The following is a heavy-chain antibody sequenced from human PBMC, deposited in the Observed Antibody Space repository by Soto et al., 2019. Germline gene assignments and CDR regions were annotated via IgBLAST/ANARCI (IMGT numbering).Heavy chain of an antibody. J-gene: IGHJ6*02. CDR1: GGSISSSSYY. CDR2: IYYSGST. CDR3: ASHQYHLGYFTGRDYYGMDV. Sequence: SETLSLTCTVSGGSISSSSYYWGWIRQPPGKGMEWIGSIYYSGSTYYNPSLKSRVTISVDTSKNQFSLKLSSVTAADTAVYYCASHQYHLGYFTGRDYYGMDVWGQGTTVTVSS. V-gene: IGHV4-39*07. D-gene: IGHD2-8*02.